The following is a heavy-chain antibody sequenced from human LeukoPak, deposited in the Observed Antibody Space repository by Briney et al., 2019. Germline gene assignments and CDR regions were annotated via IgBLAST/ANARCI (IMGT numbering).Heavy chain of an antibody. CDR1: GFTFTIYA. Sequence: PGGSLRLSCAASGFTFTIYAMSWVRQAPGKGLEWVSAIGGSIGSTFYTDSVKGRFTISRDNSKNTLSLQMNSLRVEDTAVYYCVKDFVVVPGLVNYFDYWGQGTLVTVSS. J-gene: IGHJ4*02. V-gene: IGHV3-23*01. CDR3: VKDFVVVPGLVNYFDY. CDR2: IGGSIGST. D-gene: IGHD2-2*01.